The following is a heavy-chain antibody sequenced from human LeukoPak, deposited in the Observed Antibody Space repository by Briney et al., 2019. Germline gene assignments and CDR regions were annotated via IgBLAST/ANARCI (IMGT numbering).Heavy chain of an antibody. D-gene: IGHD5-18*01. CDR2: TRFDGSIK. V-gene: IGHV3-30*02. CDR1: GFTFSNYG. J-gene: IGHJ4*02. CDR3: AKDSIQGDTALDY. Sequence: GGSLRRSCAASGFTFSNYGMHWVRQAPGKGLEGVAFTRFDGSIKYYADSVKGRFTISRDNSKNTLYLQMSSLRAEDTAVFYCAKDSIQGDTALDYWGQGTPVTVSS.